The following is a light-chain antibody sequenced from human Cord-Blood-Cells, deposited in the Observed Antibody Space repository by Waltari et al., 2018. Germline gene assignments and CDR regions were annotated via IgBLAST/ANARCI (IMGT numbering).Light chain of an antibody. J-gene: IGLJ1*01. V-gene: IGLV3-25*03. Sequence: SYELTQPPSVSVSPGQTARITSSGDALPKPYAYWYQQKPGQAPVLVIYKDSERPSGIPERFSGSSSGTTVTLTISGVQAEDEADYYCQSADSSGTYYVFGTGTKVTVL. CDR1: ALPKPY. CDR2: KDS. CDR3: QSADSSGTYYV.